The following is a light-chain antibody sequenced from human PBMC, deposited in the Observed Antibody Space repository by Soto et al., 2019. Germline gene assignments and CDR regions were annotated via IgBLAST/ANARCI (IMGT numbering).Light chain of an antibody. CDR2: GAS. J-gene: IGKJ5*01. Sequence: ETVLTQSPGTLSLSPGERATLSCRASQSVSSNYLAWYQQKPGQAPRLLIYGASSRATGIPDRFSGSGSGTDLTLTISRLEPEDFAVYYCQQYGSSPSVTFGQGTRLEIK. V-gene: IGKV3-20*01. CDR3: QQYGSSPSVT. CDR1: QSVSSNY.